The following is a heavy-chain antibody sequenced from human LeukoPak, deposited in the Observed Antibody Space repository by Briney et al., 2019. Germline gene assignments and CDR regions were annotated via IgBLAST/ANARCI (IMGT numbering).Heavy chain of an antibody. D-gene: IGHD1-26*01. Sequence: GGSLRLSCAASGFTFSYFWMSWVRQAPGKGLEWVANANRNGSERHYGDSVKGRFTISRDNARKFLYLQMNSPRAEDTAVYYCARDNVGATPFDYWGQGTLVTVSS. V-gene: IGHV3-7*05. J-gene: IGHJ4*02. CDR3: ARDNVGATPFDY. CDR2: ANRNGSER. CDR1: GFTFSYFW.